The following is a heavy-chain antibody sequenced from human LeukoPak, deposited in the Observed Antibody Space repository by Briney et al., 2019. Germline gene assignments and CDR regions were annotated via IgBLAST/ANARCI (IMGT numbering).Heavy chain of an antibody. CDR2: IYPGDSDT. J-gene: IGHJ4*02. D-gene: IGHD6-13*01. CDR3: ARTGYTSRWAIDY. V-gene: IGHV5-51*01. CDR1: GYSFTSYW. Sequence: GESLKISCKGSGYSFTSYWIGWVRQMPGKGLEWMGIIYPGDSDTRYSPSFQGQVTISADKSISTAYLQWSSLKASDSAMYYCARTGYTSRWAIDYWGQGTLVTVSS.